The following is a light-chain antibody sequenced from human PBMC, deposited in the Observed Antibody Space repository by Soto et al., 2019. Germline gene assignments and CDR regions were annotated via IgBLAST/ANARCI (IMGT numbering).Light chain of an antibody. Sequence: DIQMTQSPSSLSASVGDSVAITCRASQNIGTYLNWYQQKPGKAPQVLIYAASSLQTGGPSRFSGRGSGTDFTLTITTLQPEDSATYYCQQSYSHLLFTFGPGTKVEIK. J-gene: IGKJ3*01. CDR2: AAS. CDR3: QQSYSHLLFT. CDR1: QNIGTY. V-gene: IGKV1-39*01.